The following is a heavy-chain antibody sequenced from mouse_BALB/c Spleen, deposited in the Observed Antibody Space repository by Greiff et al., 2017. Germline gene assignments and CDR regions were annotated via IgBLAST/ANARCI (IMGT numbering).Heavy chain of an antibody. V-gene: IGHV1-69*02. CDR1: GYTFTSYW. J-gene: IGHJ4*01. Sequence: QVQLQQSGAELVKPGAPVKLSCKASGYTFTSYWMNWVKQRPGRGLEWIGRIDPSDSETHYNQKFKDKATLTVDKSSSTAYIQLSSLTSEDSAVYYCARRIYDGYYGYAMDYWGQGTSVTVSS. CDR3: ARRIYDGYYGYAMDY. CDR2: IDPSDSET. D-gene: IGHD2-3*01.